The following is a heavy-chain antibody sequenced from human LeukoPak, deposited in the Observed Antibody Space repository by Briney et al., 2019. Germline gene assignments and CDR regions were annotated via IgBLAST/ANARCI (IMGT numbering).Heavy chain of an antibody. CDR3: ARVVGPTTPDY. Sequence: PSETLSLTCTVSGVSISSYYWSWLRQPPGKGLEWIGYIYYSGSTNYNPSLKSRVTISVDTSKNQFSLKLSSVTAADTAVYYCARVVGPTTPDYWGQGTLVTVSS. V-gene: IGHV4-59*01. D-gene: IGHD1-26*01. J-gene: IGHJ4*02. CDR1: GVSISSYY. CDR2: IYYSGST.